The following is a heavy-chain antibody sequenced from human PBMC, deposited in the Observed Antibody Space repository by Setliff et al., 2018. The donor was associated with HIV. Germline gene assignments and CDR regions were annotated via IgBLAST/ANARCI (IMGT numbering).Heavy chain of an antibody. D-gene: IGHD1-26*01. CDR2: INQNGSET. CDR3: ARDATRGGDFGF. Sequence: GGSLRLSCAASGFAFTSYWMSWVRQPPGKGLEWVANINQNGSETFYVDSVKGRFTMSRDNAKNLVYLEMNSLKVEDTAVYYCARDATRGGDFGFWGQGTLVTVSS. V-gene: IGHV3-7*01. CDR1: GFAFTSYW. J-gene: IGHJ4*02.